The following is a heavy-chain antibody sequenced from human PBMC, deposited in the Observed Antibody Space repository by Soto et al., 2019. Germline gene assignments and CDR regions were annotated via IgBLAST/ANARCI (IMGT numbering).Heavy chain of an antibody. CDR1: VYSISISY. V-gene: IGHV4-59*01. Sequence: SETLSITWTVSVYSISISYWAWIRQSPGKGLEWIAYIYYSGTTNYNPSLESRASISMDTSKNQFSLRLTSVTAADTAVYYCARSLVHQWLVHDAYDIWGQGTLVTVSS. D-gene: IGHD6-19*01. CDR3: ARSLVHQWLVHDAYDI. J-gene: IGHJ3*02. CDR2: IYYSGTT.